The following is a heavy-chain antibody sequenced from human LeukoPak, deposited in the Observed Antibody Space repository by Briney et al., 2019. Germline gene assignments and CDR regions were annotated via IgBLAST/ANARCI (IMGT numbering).Heavy chain of an antibody. J-gene: IGHJ2*01. CDR3: AKDRHYYDSSGYYYWNFDL. CDR2: IRGSGGST. CDR1: GFTFSSYA. V-gene: IGHV3-23*01. D-gene: IGHD3-22*01. Sequence: GGSLRLSCAASGFTFSSYARRWVGQAPGQGLASVSAIRGSGGSTYYADSVKGRFTISRDNSKNTLYLQMNSLRAEDTAVYYCAKDRHYYDSSGYYYWNFDLWGRGTLVTVSS.